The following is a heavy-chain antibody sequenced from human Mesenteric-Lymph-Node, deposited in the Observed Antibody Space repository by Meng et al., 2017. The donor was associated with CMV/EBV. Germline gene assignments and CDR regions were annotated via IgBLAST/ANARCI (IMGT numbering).Heavy chain of an antibody. D-gene: IGHD2-2*01. CDR2: MNPNSGNT. CDR3: ARSVVVPAARYYYYYGMDV. V-gene: IGHV1-8*02. J-gene: IGHJ6*02. CDR1: GYTFTAYY. Sequence: ASVKVSCKASGYTFTAYYMNWVRQAPGQGLEWMGWMNPNSGNTGYAQKFQGRVTMTRNTSISTAYMELSSLRSEDTAVYCCARSVVVPAARYYYYYGMDVWGQGTTVTVSS.